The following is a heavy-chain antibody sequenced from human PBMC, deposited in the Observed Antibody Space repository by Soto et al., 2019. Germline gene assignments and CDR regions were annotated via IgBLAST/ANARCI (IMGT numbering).Heavy chain of an antibody. CDR2: ISGSGGST. V-gene: IGHV3-23*01. J-gene: IGHJ4*02. D-gene: IGHD3-10*01. CDR1: GFTFSSYA. CDR3: AKDGYGSGSYYNGNYFDY. Sequence: GGSLRLSCAASGFTFSSYAMSWVRQAPGKGLEWVSAISGSGGSTYYADSVKGRFTISRDNSKNTLYLQMNSLRAEDTAVYYCAKDGYGSGSYYNGNYFDYWGQGTLVTVSS.